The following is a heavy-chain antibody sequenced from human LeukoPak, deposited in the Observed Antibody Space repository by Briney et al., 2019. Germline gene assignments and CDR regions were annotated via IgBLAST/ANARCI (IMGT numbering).Heavy chain of an antibody. D-gene: IGHD6-13*01. J-gene: IGHJ4*02. CDR2: ISSSSGTTI. CDR3: ARGRIWGISAAGSNFDF. CDR1: GFTFSSFN. V-gene: IGHV3-48*01. Sequence: GGSLRLSCAASGFTFSSFNINWVRQAPGKGLEWISYISSSSGTTIYYADSVKGRFTVSRDNAKNSSYLQMNSLRAEDTAVYYCARGRIWGISAAGSNFDFWGQGTLVTVSS.